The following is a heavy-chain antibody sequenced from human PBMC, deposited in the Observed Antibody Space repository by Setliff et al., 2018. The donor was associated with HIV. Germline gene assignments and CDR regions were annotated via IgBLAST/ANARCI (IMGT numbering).Heavy chain of an antibody. V-gene: IGHV3-33*01. CDR2: IWDDGSDK. J-gene: IGHJ4*02. Sequence: GGSLRLSCAASGFSFRTYGMHWVRQAPGKGLEWVAVIWDDGSDKYYADSVKGRFTISRDNSKNSLYLQMNSLRVEDTAVYYCAVAVLGTIGYWGQGTLVTVSS. CDR1: GFSFRTYG. D-gene: IGHD6-19*01. CDR3: AVAVLGTIGY.